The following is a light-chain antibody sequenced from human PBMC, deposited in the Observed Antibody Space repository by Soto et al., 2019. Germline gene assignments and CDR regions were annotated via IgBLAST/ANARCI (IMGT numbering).Light chain of an antibody. V-gene: IGLV1-40*01. Sequence: QSVLTQPASVSGAPGQSVTISCTGGSSNIGAYNDVHWYQLLPGTVPKLLIYGNINRPSGVPDRFSGSKSGASAPLVLTGLRDDDEADYYCQSYDTGLSGYVFGAGTKLTVL. CDR1: SSNIGAYND. CDR2: GNI. CDR3: QSYDTGLSGYV. J-gene: IGLJ2*01.